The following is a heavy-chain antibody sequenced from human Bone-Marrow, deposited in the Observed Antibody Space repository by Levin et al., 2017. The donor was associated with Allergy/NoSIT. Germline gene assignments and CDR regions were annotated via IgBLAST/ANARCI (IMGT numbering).Heavy chain of an antibody. CDR1: GFNFIDVW. CDR3: NRILGGTSWAMNV. Sequence: GGSLRLSCVASGFNFIDVWMSWVRQAPGKGLEWVGRIKSKTDGGATDYAAPVKGRFTISRDDSEKTLYLQMNSLKTDDTAVYYCNRILGGTSWAMNVWGQGTTVTVSS. V-gene: IGHV3-15*01. J-gene: IGHJ6*02. CDR2: IKSKTDGGAT. D-gene: IGHD4-23*01.